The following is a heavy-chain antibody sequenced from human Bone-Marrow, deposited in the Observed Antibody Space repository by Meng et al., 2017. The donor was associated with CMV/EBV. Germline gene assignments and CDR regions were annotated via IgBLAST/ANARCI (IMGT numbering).Heavy chain of an antibody. CDR3: ARTADCSSTSCFTYYYYGMDV. V-gene: IGHV1-69*10. Sequence: SVKVSCKASGGTFSSYAISWVRQAPGQGLEWMGGIIPILGIANYAQKFQGRVTITADKSTSTAYMELSSLRSDDTAVYYCARTADCSSTSCFTYYYYGMDVWGQGTTVTVSS. CDR1: GGTFSSYA. J-gene: IGHJ6*02. CDR2: IIPILGIA. D-gene: IGHD2-2*01.